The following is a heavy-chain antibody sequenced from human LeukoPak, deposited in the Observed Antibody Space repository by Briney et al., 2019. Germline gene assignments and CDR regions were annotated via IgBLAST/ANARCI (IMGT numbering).Heavy chain of an antibody. CDR3: ARSAVAGTIFNWFDP. D-gene: IGHD6-19*01. V-gene: IGHV4-4*07. CDR1: GGSISSYY. CDR2: IYTIGST. Sequence: SETLSLTCTVSGGSISSYYWSWIRQPAGKGLEWIGRIYTIGSTNYNPSLKSRVTMSVDTSKNQFSLKLSSVTAADTAVYYCARSAVAGTIFNWFDPWGQGTLVTVSS. J-gene: IGHJ5*02.